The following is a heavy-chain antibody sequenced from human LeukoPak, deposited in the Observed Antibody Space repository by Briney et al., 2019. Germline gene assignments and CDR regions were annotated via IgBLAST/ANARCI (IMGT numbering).Heavy chain of an antibody. CDR3: ARGDDRSGYYYFFDY. J-gene: IGHJ4*02. CDR1: GFTFSNYI. CDR2: MSYDGSTQ. D-gene: IGHD3-22*01. Sequence: PGGSLRLSCAASGFTFSNYIVHWVRQAPGKGLEWVTLMSYDGSTQYYADSVKGRFTISRDNPMNTVYLQIHSLRPEDTAVYYCARGDDRSGYYYFFDYWGQGTLVTVSS. V-gene: IGHV3-30-3*01.